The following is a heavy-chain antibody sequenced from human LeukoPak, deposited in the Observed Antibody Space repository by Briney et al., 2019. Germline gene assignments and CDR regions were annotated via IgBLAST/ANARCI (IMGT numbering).Heavy chain of an antibody. CDR3: ARDYGSGDQKCFDP. J-gene: IGHJ5*02. D-gene: IGHD3-10*01. CDR1: GGSISTGSYS. CDR2: IYTSGST. V-gene: IGHV4-61*02. Sequence: SQTLSLTCTVSGGSISTGSYSWNWIRQPAGKGLEWIGRIYTSGSTNYNPSLKSRVTVSVDTSKNQFSLKLSSVTAAVTAVYYCARDYGSGDQKCFDPWGQGTLVTVSS.